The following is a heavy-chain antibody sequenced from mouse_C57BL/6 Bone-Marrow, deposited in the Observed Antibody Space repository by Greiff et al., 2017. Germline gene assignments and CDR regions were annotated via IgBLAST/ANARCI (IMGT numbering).Heavy chain of an antibody. Sequence: EVMLVESGGDLVKPGGSLKLSCAASGFTFSSYGMSWVRQTPDKGLEWVATINSCGGYTYYPDSVKGRVTISRDKAKNTLYMQMSSLKSEDTAMYNCARNPLYGNCDGWRRGTTLTVSS. D-gene: IGHD2-1*01. CDR3: ARNPLYGNCDG. CDR2: INSCGGYT. J-gene: IGHJ2*01. CDR1: GFTFSSYG. V-gene: IGHV5-6*01.